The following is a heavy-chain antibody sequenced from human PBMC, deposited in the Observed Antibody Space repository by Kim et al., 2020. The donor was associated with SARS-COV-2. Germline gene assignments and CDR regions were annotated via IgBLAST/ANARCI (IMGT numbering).Heavy chain of an antibody. CDR3: GSGYYYGGDY. Sequence: TANYAQKFQGRVTITADESTSTAYMELSSLRSEDTAVYYCGSGYYYGGDYWGQGTLVTVSS. J-gene: IGHJ4*02. D-gene: IGHD3-22*01. V-gene: IGHV1-69*01. CDR2: TA.